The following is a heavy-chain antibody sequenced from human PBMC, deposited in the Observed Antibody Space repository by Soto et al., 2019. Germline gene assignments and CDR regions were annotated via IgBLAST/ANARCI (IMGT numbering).Heavy chain of an antibody. J-gene: IGHJ6*02. D-gene: IGHD2-15*01. V-gene: IGHV1-18*01. Sequence: ASVKVSCKASGYTFTSYGISWVRQAPGQGLEWMGWISAYNGNTNYAQKLQGRVTMTTDTSTSTAYMELRSLRSDDTAVYYCARDLECGGSCYSFYGMAVWGQGATVTVSS. CDR1: GYTFTSYG. CDR3: ARDLECGGSCYSFYGMAV. CDR2: ISAYNGNT.